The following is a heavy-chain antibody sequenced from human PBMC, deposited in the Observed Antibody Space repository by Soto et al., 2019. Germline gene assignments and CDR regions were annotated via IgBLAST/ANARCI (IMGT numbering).Heavy chain of an antibody. V-gene: IGHV4-30-4*01. CDR2: IYSRGST. J-gene: IGHJ4*02. D-gene: IGHD4-17*01. Sequence: QVHLQESGPGLVRPSQTLSLTCTVSGGSITSGDSYWSWIRQPPGKGLEWIGYIYSRGSTYYNPSLRSRFTIAIDTSKNQFSLRLSSVTAADTAVYYCARRWDPDYGDWHYFDYWGQGTLLTVSS. CDR3: ARRWDPDYGDWHYFDY. CDR1: GGSITSGDSY.